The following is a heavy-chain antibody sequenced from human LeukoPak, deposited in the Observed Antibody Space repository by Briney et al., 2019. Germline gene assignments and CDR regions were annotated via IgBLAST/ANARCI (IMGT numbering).Heavy chain of an antibody. Sequence: GGSLRLSCAVSGFTFSSYVMTWVRQVPGKGLEWVSGISGSGGRTYYADSMKGRFTISRDNSKNTVDLQVHSLRAEDTAVYYCTKVGPLHNWNLRGLFGYYYYMDVWGKGTTVTVSS. V-gene: IGHV3-23*01. J-gene: IGHJ6*03. CDR3: TKVGPLHNWNLRGLFGYYYYMDV. CDR1: GFTFSSYV. CDR2: ISGSGGRT. D-gene: IGHD1-20*01.